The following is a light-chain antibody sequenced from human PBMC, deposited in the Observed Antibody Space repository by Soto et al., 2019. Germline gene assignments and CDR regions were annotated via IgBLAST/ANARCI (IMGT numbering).Light chain of an antibody. J-gene: IGLJ1*01. V-gene: IGLV2-14*03. CDR2: EVT. CDR3: SSYTIRRPLGV. Sequence: QSVLTQPASGSRTPGKSNTISCTGTSGDVGGYKYVAWYQQHPGKAAKLIIYEVTGRPAGVSNRFSGSRSGNTASLTISGLQTEDEADYYCSSYTIRRPLGVFGTGTKVTVL. CDR1: SGDVGGYKY.